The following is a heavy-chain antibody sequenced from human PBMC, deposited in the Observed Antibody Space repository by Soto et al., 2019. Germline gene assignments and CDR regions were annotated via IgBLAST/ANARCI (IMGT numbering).Heavy chain of an antibody. D-gene: IGHD5-18*01. CDR1: GFTFSSYA. CDR2: ISGSGGST. V-gene: IGHV3-23*01. CDR3: AKFSSSGYSYDTFDY. Sequence: PGGSLRLSCAASGFTFSSYAMSWVRQAPGKGLEWVSAISGSGGSTYYADSVKGRFTISRDNSKNTLYLQMNSLRAEDTAVYYCAKFSSSGYSYDTFDYWGQGTLVTVSS. J-gene: IGHJ4*02.